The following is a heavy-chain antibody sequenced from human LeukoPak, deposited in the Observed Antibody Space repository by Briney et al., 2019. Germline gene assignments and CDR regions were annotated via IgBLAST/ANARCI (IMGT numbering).Heavy chain of an antibody. J-gene: IGHJ3*02. V-gene: IGHV3-73*01. CDR3: AKDHDYGDYRDAFDI. Sequence: GGSLRLSCAASGFTFSGSTMHWVRQTSGKGLEWVGRIRNKADNYATVYPASVKGRFTISRDDSKNTLYLQMNSLRAEDTAVYYCAKDHDYGDYRDAFDIWGQGTMVTVSS. D-gene: IGHD4-17*01. CDR2: IRNKADNYAT. CDR1: GFTFSGST.